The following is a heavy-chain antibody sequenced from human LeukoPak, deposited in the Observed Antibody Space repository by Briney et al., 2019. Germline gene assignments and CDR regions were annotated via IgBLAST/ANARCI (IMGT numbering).Heavy chain of an antibody. J-gene: IGHJ2*01. CDR3: ARDRSGSYWYFDL. D-gene: IGHD3-10*01. V-gene: IGHV4-59*01. CDR2: IYYLGST. CDR1: GGSISSYY. Sequence: PSETLSLTCTVSGGSISSYYWSWIRQPPGKGLEWVGHIYYLGSTNYNPSLKSRVTISIDTSKNYFSLKLNSVIAADTAVYYCARDRSGSYWYFDLWGRGTLVTVSS.